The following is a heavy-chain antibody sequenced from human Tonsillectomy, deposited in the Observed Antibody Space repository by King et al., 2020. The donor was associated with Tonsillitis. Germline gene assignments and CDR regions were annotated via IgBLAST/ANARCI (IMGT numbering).Heavy chain of an antibody. D-gene: IGHD6-19*01. CDR1: GFTVSSYY. Sequence: VQLVQSGGGLIQPGGSLRLSCAASGFTVSSYYMTWVRQAPGKGLELVSLIYPGGRTYFAESVKGRFTISRDNSKNTVYLQMNSLRVEDTAVYYCARSRRVAVAEGFDYWGQGTLVTVSS. CDR3: ARSRRVAVAEGFDY. J-gene: IGHJ4*02. V-gene: IGHV3-53*01. CDR2: IYPGGRT.